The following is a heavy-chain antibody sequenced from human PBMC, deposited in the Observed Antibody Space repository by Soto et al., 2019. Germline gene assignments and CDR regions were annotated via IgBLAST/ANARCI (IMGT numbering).Heavy chain of an antibody. Sequence: ASVKVSCKASGYTFTGYYMHWVRQAPGQGLEWMGWINPNSGGTNYAQKFQGRVTMTRDASISTAYMELSRLRSDDTAMYYCARLAFLEWLLYEPPNYYYYYGMDVWGQGTTVTVSS. CDR3: ARLAFLEWLLYEPPNYYYYYGMDV. CDR1: GYTFTGYY. D-gene: IGHD3-3*02. V-gene: IGHV1-2*02. CDR2: INPNSGGT. J-gene: IGHJ6*02.